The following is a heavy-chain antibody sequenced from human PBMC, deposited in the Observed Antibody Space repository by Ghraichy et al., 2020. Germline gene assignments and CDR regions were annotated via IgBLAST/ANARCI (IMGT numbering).Heavy chain of an antibody. CDR2: IYHGGIS. J-gene: IGHJ4*01. D-gene: IGHD4-11*01. CDR3: AFRGPLTKRYYFDY. CDR1: AGSVSDVY. Sequence: SQTLSLTCTVSAGSVSDVYWSWIRQSPGKGLEWIGYIYHGGISNYNPSLKSRLTMSRDPSRNQISLQLSSVTAADTAICYCAFRGPLTKRYYFDYWGQGTLVTVSA. V-gene: IGHV4-59*02.